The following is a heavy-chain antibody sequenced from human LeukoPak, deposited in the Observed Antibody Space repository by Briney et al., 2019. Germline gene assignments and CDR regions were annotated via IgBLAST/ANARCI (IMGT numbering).Heavy chain of an antibody. J-gene: IGHJ4*02. CDR2: VIPIFGTA. CDR1: GGTFSSYA. D-gene: IGHD6-13*01. Sequence: SVKVSCKASGGTFSSYAISWVRQAPGQGLEWMGRVIPIFGTANYAQKFQGRVTITTDESTSTAYMELSSLRSEDTAVYYCARERSSSWSGYFDYWGQGTLVTVSS. CDR3: ARERSSSWSGYFDY. V-gene: IGHV1-69*05.